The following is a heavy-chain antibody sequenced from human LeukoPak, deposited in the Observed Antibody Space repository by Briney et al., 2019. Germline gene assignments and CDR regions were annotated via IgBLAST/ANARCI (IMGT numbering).Heavy chain of an antibody. Sequence: PGGSLRLSCAASGFTFSHAWMSWVRQAPGKGLEWVGRIKSKTNGEKTDYAAPVKGRFTISRDDSKNTLYLQMNSLETDDTAVYYCTTDLNLIAAAAWDYWGQGTLVTVSS. CDR3: TTDLNLIAAAAWDY. V-gene: IGHV3-15*01. CDR1: GFTFSHAW. J-gene: IGHJ4*02. CDR2: IKSKTNGEKT. D-gene: IGHD6-13*01.